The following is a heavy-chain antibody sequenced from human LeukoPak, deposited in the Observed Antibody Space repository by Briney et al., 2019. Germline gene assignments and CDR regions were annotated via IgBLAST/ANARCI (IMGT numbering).Heavy chain of an antibody. J-gene: IGHJ3*01. CDR3: ARTKWELPPKGAFDF. Sequence: PGGSLRLSCAASGFTFSSNTMNWVRQAPGKGLEWVSSITAGSSPISYADSVKGRFTTSRDNDKNSLYLQMNSLGAEDTAVYYCARTKWELPPKGAFDFWGQGTMVTVSS. V-gene: IGHV3-21*01. D-gene: IGHD1-26*01. CDR2: ITAGSSPI. CDR1: GFTFSSNT.